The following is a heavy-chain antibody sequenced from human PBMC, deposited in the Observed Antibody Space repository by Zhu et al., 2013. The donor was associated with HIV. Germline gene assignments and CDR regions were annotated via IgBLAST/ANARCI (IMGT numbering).Heavy chain of an antibody. D-gene: IGHD6-13*01. CDR1: GGTFSSYA. V-gene: IGHV1-69*01. Sequence: QVQLVQSGAEVKKPGSSVKVSCKASGGTFSSYAISWVRQAPGQGLEWMGGIIPIFGTANYAQKFQGRVTITADESTSTAYMELSSLRSEDTAVYYCARDLLGSSWPYYYYGMDVWGQGTTVTVSS. J-gene: IGHJ6*02. CDR2: IIPIFGTA. CDR3: ARDLLGSSWPYYYYGMDV.